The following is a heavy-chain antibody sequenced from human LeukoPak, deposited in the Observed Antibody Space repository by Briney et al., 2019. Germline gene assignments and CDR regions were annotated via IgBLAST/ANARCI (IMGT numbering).Heavy chain of an antibody. CDR3: ARAAFSGSGYYLFDY. CDR1: GYTFTGYY. CDR2: INPDSGGT. V-gene: IGHV1-2*02. D-gene: IGHD3-22*01. Sequence: GASVKVSCKASGYTFTGYYMHWVRQAPGHGLEWMGWINPDSGGTNYAQKFQGRVTMTRDTSINTAYMELSRLRSDDTAVYYCARAAFSGSGYYLFDYWGQGTLVTVSS. J-gene: IGHJ4*02.